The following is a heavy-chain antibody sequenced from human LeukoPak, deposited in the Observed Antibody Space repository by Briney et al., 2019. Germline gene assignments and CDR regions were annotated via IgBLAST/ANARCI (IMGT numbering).Heavy chain of an antibody. V-gene: IGHV3-23*01. CDR3: SRWGKVDSGYDVAN. D-gene: IGHD5-12*01. CDR2: ITGSSAST. CDR1: GFTFSSYA. Sequence: GGSLRLSCAASGFTFSSYAMSWVRQAPGKGLEWVSSITGSSASTYYADSVKGRFAISRDNAKNTLYLQMNSLRAEDTAVYYCSRWGKVDSGYDVANWGQGTLVTVSS. J-gene: IGHJ4*02.